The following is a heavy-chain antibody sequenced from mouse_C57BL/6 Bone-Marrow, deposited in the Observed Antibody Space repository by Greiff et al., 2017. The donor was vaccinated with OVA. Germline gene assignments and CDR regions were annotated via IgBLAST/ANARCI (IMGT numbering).Heavy chain of an antibody. CDR1: GFNIKDYY. J-gene: IGHJ2*01. D-gene: IGHD1-1*01. CDR2: IDPEDGET. V-gene: IGHV14-2*01. Sequence: EVKLMESGAELVKPGASVKLSCTASGFNIKDYYMHWVKQRTEQGLEWIGRIDPEDGETKYAPKFQGKATITADTSSNTAYLQLSSLTSEDTAVYYCARWDYYGSSYDYFDYWGQGTTLTVSS. CDR3: ARWDYYGSSYDYFDY.